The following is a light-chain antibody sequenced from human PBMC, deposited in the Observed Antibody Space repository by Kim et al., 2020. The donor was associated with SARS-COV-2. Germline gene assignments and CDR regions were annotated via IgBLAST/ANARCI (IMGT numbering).Light chain of an antibody. Sequence: GQSVTISCTGTRSDVGCYNYVSWYQQHPGKAPKLMIYDVSKRPSGVPDRFSGSKSGNTASLTISGLQAEDEADYYCCSYAGSYTWVFGGGTQLTVL. CDR1: RSDVGCYNY. J-gene: IGLJ3*02. CDR2: DVS. CDR3: CSYAGSYTWV. V-gene: IGLV2-11*01.